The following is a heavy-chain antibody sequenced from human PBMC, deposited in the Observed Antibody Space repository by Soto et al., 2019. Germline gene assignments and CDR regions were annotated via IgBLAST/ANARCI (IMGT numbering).Heavy chain of an antibody. J-gene: IGHJ3*02. Sequence: PSETLSLTCAVYGGSFSGYYWSWIRQPPGKGLEWIGEINHSGSTNYNPSLKSRVTISVDTSKNQFSLKLSSVTAADTAVYYCASGRSPVGGVTYSAFDIWGQGTMVTVSS. V-gene: IGHV4-34*01. CDR3: ASGRSPVGGVTYSAFDI. CDR1: GGSFSGYY. D-gene: IGHD3-16*01. CDR2: INHSGST.